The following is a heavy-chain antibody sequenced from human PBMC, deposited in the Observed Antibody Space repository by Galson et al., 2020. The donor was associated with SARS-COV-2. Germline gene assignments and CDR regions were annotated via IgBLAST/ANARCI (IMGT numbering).Heavy chain of an antibody. CDR2: ISYDGSNK. Sequence: GESLKISCAASGFTFSSYGMHWVRQAPGKGLEWVAVISYDGSNKYYADSVKGRFTISRDNSKNTLYLQMNSLRAEDTAVYYCAKEIRRYFDYWGQGTLVTVSS. J-gene: IGHJ4*02. CDR3: AKEIRRYFDY. CDR1: GFTFSSYG. V-gene: IGHV3-30*18.